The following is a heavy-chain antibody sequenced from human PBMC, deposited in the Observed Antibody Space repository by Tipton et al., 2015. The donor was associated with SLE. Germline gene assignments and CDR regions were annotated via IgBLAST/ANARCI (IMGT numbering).Heavy chain of an antibody. CDR1: GFTFSSYS. CDR2: ISYDGSNK. D-gene: IGHD3-10*01. Sequence: SLRLSCAASGFTFSSYSMNWVRQAPGKGLEWVAVISYDGSNKYYADSVKGRFTISRDNSKNTLYLQMNSLRAEDTAVYYCARGPPLLWFGELGGFDIWGQGTMVTVSS. CDR3: ARGPPLLWFGELGGFDI. V-gene: IGHV3-30*03. J-gene: IGHJ3*02.